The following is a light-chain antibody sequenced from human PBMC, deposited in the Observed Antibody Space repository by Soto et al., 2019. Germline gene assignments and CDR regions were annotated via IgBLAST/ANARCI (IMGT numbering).Light chain of an antibody. CDR3: QQDYNLPQT. J-gene: IGKJ1*01. Sequence: EIVMTQSPVTLSLSPGERATLSCRASQNISSSYLSWYQQKPGQAPRLLIYGASTRATGIPARFSGSGSGTDFTLTISSLQPEDFAVYYCQQDYNLPQTFGQGTKVEIK. V-gene: IGKV3D-7*01. CDR1: QNISSSY. CDR2: GAS.